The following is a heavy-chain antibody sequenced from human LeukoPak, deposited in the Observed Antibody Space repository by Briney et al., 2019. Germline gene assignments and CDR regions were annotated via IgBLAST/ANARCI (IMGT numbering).Heavy chain of an antibody. Sequence: PGGSLRLSCAASGFTFSSYGMHWVRQAPGKGLEWVAFIRYDGSNKYYADSVKGRFTISRDNSKNTLYLQMNSLRAEDTAVYYCASQYYYDSSAPGWLDYWGQGTLVTVSS. V-gene: IGHV3-30*02. CDR3: ASQYYYDSSAPGWLDY. D-gene: IGHD3-22*01. CDR2: IRYDGSNK. CDR1: GFTFSSYG. J-gene: IGHJ4*02.